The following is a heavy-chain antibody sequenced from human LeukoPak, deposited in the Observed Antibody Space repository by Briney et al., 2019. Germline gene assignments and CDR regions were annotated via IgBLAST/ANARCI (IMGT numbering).Heavy chain of an antibody. D-gene: IGHD6-13*01. Sequence: PGGSLRLSCAASGFTFSSYAMHWVRQAPGKGLEWVAVISYDGSNKYYAESVKGRFTISRDNSKNTLYLQMNSLRAEDTAVYYCARGQGAEAGWYFDLWGRGTLVTDSS. J-gene: IGHJ2*01. V-gene: IGHV3-30-3*01. CDR2: ISYDGSNK. CDR1: GFTFSSYA. CDR3: ARGQGAEAGWYFDL.